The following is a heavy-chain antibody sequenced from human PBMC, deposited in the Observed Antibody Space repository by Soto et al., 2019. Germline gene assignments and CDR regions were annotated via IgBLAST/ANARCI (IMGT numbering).Heavy chain of an antibody. V-gene: IGHV1-69*05. J-gene: IGHJ6*02. CDR1: GGTFSSYA. D-gene: IGHD1-26*01. Sequence: SVKVSCKASGGTFSSYAISWVRQAPGQGLEWMGGIIPIFGTANYAQKFQGWVTMTRDTSISTAYMELSRLRSDDTAVYYCERGELLYYYYGMDVWGQGTTVTVSS. CDR3: ERGELLYYYYGMDV. CDR2: IIPIFGTA.